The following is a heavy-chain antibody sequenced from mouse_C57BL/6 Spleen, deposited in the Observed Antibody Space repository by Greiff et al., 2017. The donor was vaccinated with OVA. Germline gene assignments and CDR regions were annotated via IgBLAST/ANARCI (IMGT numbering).Heavy chain of an antibody. V-gene: IGHV1-50*01. Sequence: QVQLKQPGAELVKPGASVKLSCKASGYTFTSYWMQWVKQRPGQGLEWIGEIDPSDSYTNYNQKFKGKATLTVDTSSSTAYMQLSSLTSEDSAVYYCARRDYVDYWGQGTTLTVSS. CDR3: ARRDYVDY. J-gene: IGHJ2*01. CDR1: GYTFTSYW. CDR2: IDPSDSYT.